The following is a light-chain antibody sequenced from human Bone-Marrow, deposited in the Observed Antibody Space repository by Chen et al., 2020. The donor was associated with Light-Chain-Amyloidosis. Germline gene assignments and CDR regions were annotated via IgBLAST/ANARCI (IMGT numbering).Light chain of an antibody. CDR1: SSDVGAYYY. Sequence: QSALTQPASVSGSPGQSITISCPGSSSDVGAYYYVSWYHQHPGKAPKLMIYNVSIRPSGVSNRFSGSKSGNTASLTISGLQAEDEADYYCSSYTSSSTLVFGGGTKLTVL. CDR3: SSYTSSSTLV. CDR2: NVS. V-gene: IGLV2-14*01. J-gene: IGLJ3*02.